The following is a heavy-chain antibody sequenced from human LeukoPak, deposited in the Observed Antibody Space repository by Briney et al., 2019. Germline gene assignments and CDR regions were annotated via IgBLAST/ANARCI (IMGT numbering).Heavy chain of an antibody. J-gene: IGHJ5*02. D-gene: IGHD6-13*01. CDR1: GGSFRGYY. CDR2: INHSGST. CDR3: ARREARYSSSWYANWFDP. Sequence: SETLSLTCAVYGGSFRGYYWSWIRQPPGKGLEWIGEINHSGSTNYNPSLKSRVTISVDTSKNQFSLKLSSVTAADTAVYYCARREARYSSSWYANWFDPWGQGTLVTVSS. V-gene: IGHV4-34*01.